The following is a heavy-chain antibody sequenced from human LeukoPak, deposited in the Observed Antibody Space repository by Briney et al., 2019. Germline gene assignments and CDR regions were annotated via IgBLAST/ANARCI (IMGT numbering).Heavy chain of an antibody. V-gene: IGHV3-53*01. Sequence: GGSLRLSCAASGFTVSSNYMSWVRQAPGKGLEWVSVIYSGGSTYYADSVEGRFTISRDNSKNTLYLQMNSLRAEDTAVYYCARDGGGYSSGWYYFDYWGQGTLVTVSS. D-gene: IGHD6-19*01. J-gene: IGHJ4*02. CDR1: GFTVSSNY. CDR2: IYSGGST. CDR3: ARDGGGYSSGWYYFDY.